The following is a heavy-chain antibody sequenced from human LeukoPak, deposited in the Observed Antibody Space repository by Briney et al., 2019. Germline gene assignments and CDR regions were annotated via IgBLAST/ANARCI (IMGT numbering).Heavy chain of an antibody. V-gene: IGHV3-23*01. CDR3: AKALGYCSSTSCYPSYYYGMDV. J-gene: IGHJ6*02. D-gene: IGHD2-2*01. Sequence: PGGSLRLSCAASGFTFSSYAMSWVRQAPGEGLEWVSAISGSGGSTYYADSVKGRFTISRDNSKNTLYLQMNSLRAEDTAVYYCAKALGYCSSTSCYPSYYYGMDVWGQGTAVTVSS. CDR2: ISGSGGST. CDR1: GFTFSSYA.